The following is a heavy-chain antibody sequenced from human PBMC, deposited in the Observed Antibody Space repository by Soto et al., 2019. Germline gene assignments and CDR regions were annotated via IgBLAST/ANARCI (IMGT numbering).Heavy chain of an antibody. CDR3: ARDSDSTFDY. J-gene: IGHJ4*02. Sequence: SETLSLTCTVSGGSISSYYWSWIRQPPGKGLEWIGYIYYSGSTNYNPSLKSRVTISVDTSKNQFSLKLSSVTAADTAVYYCARDSDSTFDYWGQGTLVTVSS. V-gene: IGHV4-59*01. CDR1: GGSISSYY. CDR2: IYYSGST. D-gene: IGHD2-21*02.